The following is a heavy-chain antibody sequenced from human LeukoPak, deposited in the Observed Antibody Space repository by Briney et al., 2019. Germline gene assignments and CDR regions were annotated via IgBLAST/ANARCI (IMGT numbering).Heavy chain of an antibody. V-gene: IGHV3-7*01. CDR3: VRDYVWGCSDPDY. CDR1: GFRFSNYW. CDR2: IKEDGSKK. J-gene: IGHJ4*02. D-gene: IGHD3-16*01. Sequence: PGGSLRLSCAASGFRFSNYWMSWFRQTPRKELEWLGNIKEDGSKKYYLDSVKGRFTMSRDNTRYSLFLQMNSLRAEDTAMYYCVRDYVWGCSDPDYWGQGTLVTVSS.